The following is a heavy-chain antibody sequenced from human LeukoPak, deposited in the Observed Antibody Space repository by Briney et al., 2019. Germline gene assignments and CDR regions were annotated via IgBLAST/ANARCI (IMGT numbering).Heavy chain of an antibody. J-gene: IGHJ4*02. Sequence: GGSLRLSCAASGFTFSSYAMRWVRQAPGKGLEWVSAISGSGGSTYYADSVKGRFTISRNNSKNTLYLQMNSLRAEDTAVYYCAKDCSSGWYFDYWGQGTLVTVSS. D-gene: IGHD6-19*01. V-gene: IGHV3-23*01. CDR1: GFTFSSYA. CDR3: AKDCSSGWYFDY. CDR2: ISGSGGST.